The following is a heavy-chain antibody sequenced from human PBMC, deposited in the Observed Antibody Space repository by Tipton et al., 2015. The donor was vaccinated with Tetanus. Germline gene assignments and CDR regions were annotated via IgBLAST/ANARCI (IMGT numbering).Heavy chain of an antibody. CDR1: GDSMTGFY. Sequence: LSCTVSGDSMTGFYWNWLRQPAGKELEWIGRIYPSGSTNYSPALMSRVTMSIDTSRNQFSLRQSSLTAADSAVYYCARGSGSYAFDVWGPGTVITVSS. CDR2: IYPSGST. V-gene: IGHV4-4*07. D-gene: IGHD1-26*01. CDR3: ARGSGSYAFDV. J-gene: IGHJ3*01.